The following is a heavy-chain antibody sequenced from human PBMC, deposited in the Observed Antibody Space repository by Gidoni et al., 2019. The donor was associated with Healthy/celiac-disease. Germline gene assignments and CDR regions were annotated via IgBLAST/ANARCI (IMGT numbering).Heavy chain of an antibody. CDR3: ARGVLDYGDSPWFDP. D-gene: IGHD4-17*01. Sequence: QLQLQESGPGLVKPSETLSLPCTVSVGSISSCSYYWGWIRQPPGKGLEWIGSIYYSGSTYYNPSLKSRVTISVDTSKNQFSLKLSSVTAADTAVYYCARGVLDYGDSPWFDPWGQGTLVTVSS. J-gene: IGHJ5*02. CDR2: IYYSGST. V-gene: IGHV4-39*07. CDR1: VGSISSCSYY.